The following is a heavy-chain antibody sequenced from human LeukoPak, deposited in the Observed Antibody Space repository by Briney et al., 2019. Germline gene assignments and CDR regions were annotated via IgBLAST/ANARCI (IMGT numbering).Heavy chain of an antibody. D-gene: IGHD6-13*01. Sequence: PGRSLRLSCAASGFTVSTNYMSWVRQAPGKGLEWVSVIYSGGTTYYADSVTGRFTISRDNSKNTLYLQMNSLRAEDTAVYYCARDRGGSRSDCWGQGTLVTVSS. CDR1: GFTVSTNY. CDR2: IYSGGTT. J-gene: IGHJ4*02. CDR3: ARDRGGSRSDC. V-gene: IGHV3-66*01.